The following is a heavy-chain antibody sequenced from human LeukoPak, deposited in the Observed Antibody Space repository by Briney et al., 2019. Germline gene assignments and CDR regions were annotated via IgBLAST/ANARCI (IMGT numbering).Heavy chain of an antibody. D-gene: IGHD3-10*01. CDR3: TRGSGSYFY. Sequence: GRSLRLSCAASGFTFDDYAMHWVRQAPGKGLEWVSGISWNSGSIGYADSVKDRFTISRDNAKNSLYLQMNSLRAEDTAIYYCTRGSGSYFYWGQGTLVTVSS. CDR1: GFTFDDYA. J-gene: IGHJ4*02. CDR2: ISWNSGSI. V-gene: IGHV3-9*01.